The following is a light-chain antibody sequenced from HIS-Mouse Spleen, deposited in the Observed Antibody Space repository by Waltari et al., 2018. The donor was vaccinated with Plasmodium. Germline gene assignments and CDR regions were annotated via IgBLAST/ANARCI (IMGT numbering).Light chain of an antibody. CDR1: SAINVGTYR. CDR2: YKSDSDK. J-gene: IGLJ3*02. Sequence: QAVLTQPSSLSASPGASASLTCTLRSAINVGTYRLHWYQQKPGSPPQYLLRYKSDSDKQQGSGVPSRFSGSKDASANAGILLISGLQSEDEADYYCMIWHSSAWVFGGGTKLTVL. V-gene: IGLV5-45*03. CDR3: MIWHSSAWV.